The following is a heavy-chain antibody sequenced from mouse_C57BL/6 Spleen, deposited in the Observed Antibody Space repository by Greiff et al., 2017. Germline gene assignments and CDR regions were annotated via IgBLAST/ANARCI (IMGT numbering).Heavy chain of an antibody. CDR1: GYTFTEYT. Sequence: QVQLKQSGAELVKPGASVKLSCKASGYTFTEYTIHWVKQRSGQGLEWIGWFYPGSGSIKYNEKFKDKATLTADKSSSTVYMALSRLTSEDSAVYFCARHEEDYGSSHWYFDVWGTGTTVTVSS. V-gene: IGHV1-62-2*01. CDR3: ARHEEDYGSSHWYFDV. J-gene: IGHJ1*03. CDR2: FYPGSGSI. D-gene: IGHD1-1*01.